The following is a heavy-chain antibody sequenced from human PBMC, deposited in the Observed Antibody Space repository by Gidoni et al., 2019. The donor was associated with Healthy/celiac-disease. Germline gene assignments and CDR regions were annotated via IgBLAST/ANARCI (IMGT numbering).Heavy chain of an antibody. D-gene: IGHD2-2*01. J-gene: IGHJ4*02. V-gene: IGHV3-7*03. CDR2: IKKDGSEK. Sequence: EVQLVESGGGLVQPGGSLRLSCAASGFTFSSYWMSWVRQAPGKGLEWVANIKKDGSEKYYVDSVKGRFTISRDNAKNSLYLQMNSLRAEDTAVYYCARGGRTYCSSTSCYLFDYWGQGTLVTVSS. CDR3: ARGGRTYCSSTSCYLFDY. CDR1: GFTFSSYW.